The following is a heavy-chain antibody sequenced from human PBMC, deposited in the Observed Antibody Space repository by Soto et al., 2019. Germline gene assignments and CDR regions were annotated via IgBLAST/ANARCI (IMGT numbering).Heavy chain of an antibody. D-gene: IGHD4-4*01. CDR2: INPNSGGT. V-gene: IGHV1-2*02. Sequence: ASVKVSCKASGYTFTGYYMRWVRQAPGQGLEWMGWINPNSGGTNYAQKFQGRVTMTRDTSISTAYMELSRLRSDDTAVYYCARALRLQSSVTPAYWGQGTLVTVSS. J-gene: IGHJ4*02. CDR3: ARALRLQSSVTPAY. CDR1: GYTFTGYY.